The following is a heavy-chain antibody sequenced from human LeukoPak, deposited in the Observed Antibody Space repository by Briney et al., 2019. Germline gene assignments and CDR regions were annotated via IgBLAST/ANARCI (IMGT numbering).Heavy chain of an antibody. Sequence: GESLKISCKGSGYSFNTYWIGWVRQMPGKGLEWMGIIYPGDSDTKYSPSFQGQVTISADKSISTAYLQWSSLKASDTAMYYCARQSSSSSWYHWFDPWGQGTLVTVSS. D-gene: IGHD6-13*01. CDR3: ARQSSSSSWYHWFDP. V-gene: IGHV5-51*01. CDR1: GYSFNTYW. CDR2: IYPGDSDT. J-gene: IGHJ5*02.